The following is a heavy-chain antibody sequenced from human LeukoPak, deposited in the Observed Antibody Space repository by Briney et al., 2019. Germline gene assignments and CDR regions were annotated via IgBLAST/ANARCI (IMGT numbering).Heavy chain of an antibody. CDR3: ARGTLTRGYNWFDP. J-gene: IGHJ5*02. D-gene: IGHD2-15*01. V-gene: IGHV4-39*07. CDR2: IYYSGST. Sequence: PSETLSLTCTVSGGSISSSSYYWGWIRQPPGKGLEWIGSIYYSGSTYYNPSLKSRVTISVDTSKNQFSLKLSSVTAADTAVYYCARGTLTRGYNWFDPWGQGTLVTVSS. CDR1: GGSISSSSYY.